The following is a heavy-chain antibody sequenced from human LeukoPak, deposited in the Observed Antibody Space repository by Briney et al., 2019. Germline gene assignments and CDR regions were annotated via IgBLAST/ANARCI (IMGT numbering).Heavy chain of an antibody. CDR1: GYSFTSYW. V-gene: IGHV5-51*01. CDR2: IYPGDSDT. CDR3: ARSVLGYCSSTSCYRFDP. Sequence: GESLKISCQGSGYSFTSYWIGWVRQMPGKGLEWMGIIYPGDSDTRYSPSFQGQVTISADKSISTAYLQWSSLKASDTAMYYFARSVLGYCSSTSCYRFDPWGQGTLVTVSS. D-gene: IGHD2-2*02. J-gene: IGHJ5*02.